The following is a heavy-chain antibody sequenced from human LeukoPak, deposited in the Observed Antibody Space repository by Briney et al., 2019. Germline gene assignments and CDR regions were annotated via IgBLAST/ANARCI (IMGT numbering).Heavy chain of an antibody. D-gene: IGHD3-10*01. V-gene: IGHV1-69*13. CDR2: IIPIFGTA. CDR3: AREGHGSGYSYYYGMDV. CDR1: GGTFSSYA. Sequence: GSSVKVSCKASGGTFSSYAISWVRQAPGQGLEWMGGIIPIFGTANYAQKFQGRVTITADESTSTAYMELSSLGSEDTAVYYCAREGHGSGYSYYYGMDVWGQGTTVTVSS. J-gene: IGHJ6*02.